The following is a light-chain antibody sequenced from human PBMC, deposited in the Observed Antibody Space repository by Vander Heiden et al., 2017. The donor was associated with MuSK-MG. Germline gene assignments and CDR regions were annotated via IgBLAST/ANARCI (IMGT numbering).Light chain of an antibody. V-gene: IGKV1-33*01. J-gene: IGKJ4*01. CDR2: DAS. Sequence: DIQMTQSPSSLSASVGDRVTITCQASQDISNYLNWYQQKPGKAPKLLIYDASNLETGVPSRFRASASRTDFTFTISSLQPEDIATYYCLQDDDLPLT. CDR1: QDISNY. CDR3: LQDDDLPLT.